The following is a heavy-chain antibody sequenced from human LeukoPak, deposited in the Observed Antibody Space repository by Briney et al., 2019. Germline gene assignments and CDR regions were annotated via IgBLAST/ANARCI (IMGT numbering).Heavy chain of an antibody. J-gene: IGHJ4*02. D-gene: IGHD1-26*01. CDR3: ARGGGPFDY. CDR1: GYTFTGYY. Sequence: ASVKVSCKASGYTFTGYYIQWVRQAPGQGLEWMGWINPNSGGTKYAQKFQGRVTMTRDTSISTAYMELGRLRSDDTAVYYCARGGGPFDYWGQGTLVTVSS. CDR2: INPNSGGT. V-gene: IGHV1-2*02.